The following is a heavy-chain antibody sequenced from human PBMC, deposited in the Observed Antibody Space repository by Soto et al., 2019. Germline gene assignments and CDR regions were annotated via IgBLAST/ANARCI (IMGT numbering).Heavy chain of an antibody. CDR3: AKWGSSSGPNTPDY. CDR2: ISYDGSNK. D-gene: IGHD6-19*01. J-gene: IGHJ4*02. CDR1: GFTFSSYG. V-gene: IGHV3-30*18. Sequence: QTGGSLRLSCAASGFTFSSYGMHWVRQAPGKGLEWVAVISYDGSNKYYADSVKGRFTISRDNSKNTLYLQMNSLRAEDTAVYYCAKWGSSSGPNTPDYWGQGTLVTVSS.